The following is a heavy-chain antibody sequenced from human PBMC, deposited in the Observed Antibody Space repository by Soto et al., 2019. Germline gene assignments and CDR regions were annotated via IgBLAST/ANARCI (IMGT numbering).Heavy chain of an antibody. CDR2: IYYSGST. D-gene: IGHD3-3*01. CDR3: ARDGWGDFWSGYYLGPYYYGMDV. V-gene: IGHV4-61*01. Sequence: SETLSLTCTVSGGSVSSGSYYWSWIRQPPGKGLEWIGYIYYSGSTNYNPSLKSRVTISVDTSKNQFSLKLSSVTAADTAVYYCARDGWGDFWSGYYLGPYYYGMDVWGQGTTVTVSS. CDR1: GGSVSSGSYY. J-gene: IGHJ6*02.